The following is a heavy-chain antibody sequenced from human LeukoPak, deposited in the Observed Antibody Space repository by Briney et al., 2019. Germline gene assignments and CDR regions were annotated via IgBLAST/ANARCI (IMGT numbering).Heavy chain of an antibody. CDR2: IYHSGST. Sequence: PSQTLSLTCAVSGGSISSGGYSWSWIRQPPGKGLEWIGYIYHSGSTYYNPSLKSRVTISVDRSKNQFSLKLSSVTAVDTAVYYCAREVRGSGSDYFDYWGQGTLVTVSS. J-gene: IGHJ4*02. CDR1: GGSISSGGYS. CDR3: AREVRGSGSDYFDY. D-gene: IGHD3-10*01. V-gene: IGHV4-30-2*01.